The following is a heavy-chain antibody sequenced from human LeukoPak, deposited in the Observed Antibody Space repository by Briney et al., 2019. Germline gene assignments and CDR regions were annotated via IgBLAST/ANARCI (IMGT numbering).Heavy chain of an antibody. J-gene: IGHJ5*02. CDR3: AREGATDYDTNWFDP. CDR1: GCTFTDYY. CDR2: INPNSGDT. Sequence: ASVKVSCKASGCTFTDYYMHWLRQAPGQGLEWMGWINPNSGDTNYAQKFQGRVTMTRDTSISTAYMELSRLRSDDTAVYYCAREGATDYDTNWFDPWGQGTLVTVSS. D-gene: IGHD4-17*01. V-gene: IGHV1-2*02.